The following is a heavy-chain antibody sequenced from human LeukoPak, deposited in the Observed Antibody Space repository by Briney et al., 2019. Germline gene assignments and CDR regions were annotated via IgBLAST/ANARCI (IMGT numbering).Heavy chain of an antibody. CDR3: ARDQVEYCSSTSRYKREMFDY. D-gene: IGHD2-2*02. CDR1: GFTFSSYS. Sequence: GGSLRLSCAASGFTFSSYSMNWVRQAPGKGLEWVSYISSSSSTIYYADSVKGRFTISRDNAKNSLYLQMNSLRAEDTAVYYCARDQVEYCSSTSRYKREMFDYWGQGTLVTVSS. V-gene: IGHV3-48*01. CDR2: ISSSSSTI. J-gene: IGHJ4*02.